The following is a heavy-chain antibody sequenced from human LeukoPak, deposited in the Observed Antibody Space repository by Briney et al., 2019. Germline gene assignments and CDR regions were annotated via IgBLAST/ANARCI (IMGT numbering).Heavy chain of an antibody. D-gene: IGHD2-2*01. J-gene: IGHJ4*02. V-gene: IGHV3-30*02. CDR1: GFTFSSYG. Sequence: GGSLRLSCAASGFTFSSYGMHWVRQAPGKGLEWVAFIRYDGSNKYYADSVKGRFTISRDNSKNTLYLQMNSLRAEDTAVYYCARGSSFNGVPAASDFDYWGQGTLVTVSS. CDR2: IRYDGSNK. CDR3: ARGSSFNGVPAASDFDY.